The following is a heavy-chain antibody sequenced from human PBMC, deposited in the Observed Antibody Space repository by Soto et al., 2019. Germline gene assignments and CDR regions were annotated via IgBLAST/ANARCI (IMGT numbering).Heavy chain of an antibody. CDR1: GYTFLTYG. Sequence: QVQLVQSGAEVKEPGASVKVSCKASGYTFLTYGMSWVRQAPGQGLDWIGWISTYNGDTKYADRLNGRVTMTTHTTTGTAYKELRSLGSDETAVYYCARGPTEFYDKSCDYSLDYWGQGTLVTVSS. D-gene: IGHD3-22*01. CDR3: ARGPTEFYDKSCDYSLDY. V-gene: IGHV1-18*01. CDR2: ISTYNGDT. J-gene: IGHJ4*02.